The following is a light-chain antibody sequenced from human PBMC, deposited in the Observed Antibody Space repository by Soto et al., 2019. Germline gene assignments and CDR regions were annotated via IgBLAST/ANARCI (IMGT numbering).Light chain of an antibody. CDR3: QQYNSWPYT. Sequence: EIVMTQSPATLSVSPGESATLSCRASQTVTKNLAWYQQKSGQAPRLLIYRASTRATAIPARFSGSGSGTEFTLTISSLQSEDFGVYYCQQYNSWPYTFGQGTKLEIK. V-gene: IGKV3-15*01. CDR1: QTVTKN. CDR2: RAS. J-gene: IGKJ2*01.